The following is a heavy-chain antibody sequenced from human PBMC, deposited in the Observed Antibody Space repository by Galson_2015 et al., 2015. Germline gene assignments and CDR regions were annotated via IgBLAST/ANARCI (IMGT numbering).Heavy chain of an antibody. CDR1: GFTFSSYA. CDR2: ISGSGGST. CDR3: AKDTVVTASPPSTFDY. V-gene: IGHV3-23*01. J-gene: IGHJ4*02. Sequence: SLRLSCAASGFTFSSYAMSWVRQAPGKGLEWVSAISGSGGSTYYADSVKGRFTISRDNSKNTLYLQMNSLIAEDTAVYYCAKDTVVTASPPSTFDYWGQGTLVTVSS. D-gene: IGHD2-21*02.